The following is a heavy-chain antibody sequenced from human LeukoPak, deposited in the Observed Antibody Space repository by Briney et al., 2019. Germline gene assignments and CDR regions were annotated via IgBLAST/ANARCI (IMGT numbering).Heavy chain of an antibody. CDR1: GFTFSNAW. J-gene: IGHJ4*02. V-gene: IGHV3-15*01. Sequence: GGSLRLSCAASGFTFSNAWMSWVRQAPGKGLEWVGRIKSKTDGGTRDYAAPVKGRFTISRDDSKNTLYLQMNSLKTEDSAVYYCTTEDYDILTGPYYFDYWGQGTLVTVSS. CDR3: TTEDYDILTGPYYFDY. D-gene: IGHD3-9*01. CDR2: IKSKTDGGTR.